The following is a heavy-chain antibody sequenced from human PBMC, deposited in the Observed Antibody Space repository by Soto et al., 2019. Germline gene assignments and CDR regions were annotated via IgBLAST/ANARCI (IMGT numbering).Heavy chain of an antibody. CDR1: GFTFSSYA. CDR3: AKERQSTTVTLPDY. CDR2: ISGSGIST. J-gene: IGHJ4*02. D-gene: IGHD4-17*01. Sequence: EVQLLESGGGLVQPGGSLRLSCAASGFTFSSYAMNWVRQAPGKGLDWVSTISGSGISTYYADSVKGRFTISRDNSKNTLYLQMTSLRAEDTAVYYCAKERQSTTVTLPDYWGQGTLVTVSS. V-gene: IGHV3-23*01.